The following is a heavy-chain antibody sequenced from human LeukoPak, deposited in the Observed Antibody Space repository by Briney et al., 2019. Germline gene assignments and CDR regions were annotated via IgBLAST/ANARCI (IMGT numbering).Heavy chain of an antibody. CDR3: ARRVSSGPHGLDY. D-gene: IGHD6-19*01. CDR2: IYPGDSDT. J-gene: IGHJ4*02. V-gene: IGHV5-51*01. CDR1: GYSFTSYW. Sequence: GESLKISCKGSGYSFTSYWIGWVRQMSGKGLEWMGIIYPGDSDTRYSPSFQGQVTISADKSISTAYLQWSSLKASDTATYYCARRVSSGPHGLDYWGQGTLVTVSS.